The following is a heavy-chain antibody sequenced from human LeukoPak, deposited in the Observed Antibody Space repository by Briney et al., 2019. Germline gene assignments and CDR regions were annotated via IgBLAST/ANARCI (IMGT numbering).Heavy chain of an antibody. J-gene: IGHJ4*02. V-gene: IGHV3-74*01. Sequence: GGSLRLSCAASGFTFSSYWMHWVRQAPGKGLVWVSRINSGGSSTSCADSVKGRFAISRDNAKNTLYLQMNSLRPEDTAVYYCIRGAPTTFDYWGQGTLVTVSS. D-gene: IGHD1-14*01. CDR1: GFTFSSYW. CDR2: INSGGSST. CDR3: IRGAPTTFDY.